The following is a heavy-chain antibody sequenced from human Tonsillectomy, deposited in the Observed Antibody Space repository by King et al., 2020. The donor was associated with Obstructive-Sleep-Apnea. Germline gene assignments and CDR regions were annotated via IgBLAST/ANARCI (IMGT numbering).Heavy chain of an antibody. J-gene: IGHJ3*02. CDR2: ISWDVGST. CDR1: GFTFDDYT. CDR3: AKDEGYCSGGSCYGAFDI. V-gene: IGHV3-43*01. D-gene: IGHD2-15*01. Sequence: VQLVESGGVVVQPGGSLRLSCAASGFTFDDYTMHWVRQAPGKGLEWVSLISWDVGSTYYADSVKGRFTISRDNSKNSLYLQMNSLRTEDTALYYCAKDEGYCSGGSCYGAFDIWGQGTMVTVSS.